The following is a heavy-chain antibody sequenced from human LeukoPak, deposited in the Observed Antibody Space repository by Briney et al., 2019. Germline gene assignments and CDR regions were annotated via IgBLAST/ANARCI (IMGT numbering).Heavy chain of an antibody. V-gene: IGHV4-39*07. J-gene: IGHJ6*02. CDR3: ASLIRQGHYAMDV. CDR2: AYYSGGT. Sequence: SETLSLTCIVSGGSISSSSHYWGWIRQPPGRGLEWIGIAYYSGGTYYNPSLKSRVTISIDTSKNQFSLRLSSVTAADTAVYYCASLIRQGHYAMDVWGQGTMVTVSS. CDR1: GGSISSSSHY.